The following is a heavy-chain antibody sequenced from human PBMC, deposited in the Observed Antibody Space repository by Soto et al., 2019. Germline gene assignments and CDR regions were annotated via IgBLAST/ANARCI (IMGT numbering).Heavy chain of an antibody. D-gene: IGHD2-21*02. CDR2: IYWDDDK. CDR3: VQSRCGGDCLQSYSSHSYYGLDV. V-gene: IGHV2-5*02. J-gene: IGHJ6*02. CDR1: GFSLSTTGVG. Sequence: QITLKESGPTLVKPTQTLTLTCTFSGFSLSTTGVGVGWIRQPPGKALEWLALIYWDDDKRYNPSLNSRLTTTKDTSKNQVVLAMTTMDPLEPATYYCVQSRCGGDCLQSYSSHSYYGLDVWGQGTTVTVSS.